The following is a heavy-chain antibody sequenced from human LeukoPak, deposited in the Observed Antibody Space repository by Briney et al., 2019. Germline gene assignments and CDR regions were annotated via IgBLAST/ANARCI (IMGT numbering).Heavy chain of an antibody. Sequence: GGSLRLPCAASGFTFSSYAMSWVRQAPGKGLEWVSAISGSGGSTYYADSVKGRFTISRDNSKNTLFLQMNSLRAEDTAVYYCVSEDTAMVTLDYWGQGTLVTVSS. CDR2: ISGSGGST. CDR1: GFTFSSYA. J-gene: IGHJ4*02. D-gene: IGHD5-18*01. CDR3: VSEDTAMVTLDY. V-gene: IGHV3-23*01.